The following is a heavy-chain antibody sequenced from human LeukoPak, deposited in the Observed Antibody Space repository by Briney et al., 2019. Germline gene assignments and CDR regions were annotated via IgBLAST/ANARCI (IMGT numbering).Heavy chain of an antibody. CDR3: ARHIHYSRFDY. V-gene: IGHV4-34*01. CDR2: INHSGST. Sequence: SSETLSLTCAVYGGSFSGYYWSWIRQPPGKGLEWIGEINHSGSTNYNPSLKSRVTISVDTSKNQFSLKLSSVTAADTAVYYCARHIHYSRFDYWGQGTLVTVSS. D-gene: IGHD6-13*01. J-gene: IGHJ4*02. CDR1: GGSFSGYY.